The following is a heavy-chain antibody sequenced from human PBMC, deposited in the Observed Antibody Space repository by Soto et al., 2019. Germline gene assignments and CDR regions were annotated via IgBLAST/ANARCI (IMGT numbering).Heavy chain of an antibody. Sequence: GASVKVSCKASGYTFTSYAMHWVRQAPGQRLEWMGWINAGNGNTKYSQKFQGRVTITRDTSASTAYMELSSLRSEDTAVYYCARDGAKEYSSSPFDYWGQGTLVTVSS. CDR3: ARDGAKEYSSSPFDY. CDR2: INAGNGNT. CDR1: GYTFTSYA. J-gene: IGHJ4*02. V-gene: IGHV1-3*01. D-gene: IGHD6-6*01.